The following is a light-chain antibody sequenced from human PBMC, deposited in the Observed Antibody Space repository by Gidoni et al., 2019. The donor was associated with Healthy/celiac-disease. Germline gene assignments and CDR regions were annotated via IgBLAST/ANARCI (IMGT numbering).Light chain of an antibody. J-gene: IGKJ4*01. CDR2: AAS. CDR3: QQSYSTPPT. CDR1: QSIRSY. Sequence: DIQMTQSPSSLSASVGDRVTITCRASQSIRSYLNWYQQKPGKAPKLLIYAASSLQSGVPSRFSGSGSGTDFTLTISSLKPGDFSTYYCQQSYSTPPTFXGXTRVEIK. V-gene: IGKV1-39*01.